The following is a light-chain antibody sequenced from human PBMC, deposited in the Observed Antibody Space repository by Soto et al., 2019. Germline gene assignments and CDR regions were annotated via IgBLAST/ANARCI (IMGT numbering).Light chain of an antibody. Sequence: QSVLTQPPSASGSPGQSVTISCTGTSSDVGGYNYVSWYQQHPGKAPKLMIYEVSKRPSGVPDRFSGSKSGNTASLTVSGLQAEDEADYYCSSDAGSNNWVFGGGIKLTVL. CDR2: EVS. V-gene: IGLV2-8*01. CDR1: SSDVGGYNY. J-gene: IGLJ3*02. CDR3: SSDAGSNNWV.